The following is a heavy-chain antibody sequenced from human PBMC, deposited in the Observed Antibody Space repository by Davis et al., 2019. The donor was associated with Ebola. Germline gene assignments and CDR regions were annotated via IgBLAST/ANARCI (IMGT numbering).Heavy chain of an antibody. CDR1: GYTFTSYY. V-gene: IGHV1-46*01. CDR2: INPSDGNT. CDR3: ARDDTGYSSNLGRFRDHPFDL. D-gene: IGHD4-11*01. J-gene: IGHJ3*01. Sequence: AASVKVSCKASGYTFTSYYMHWVRQAPGQGLEWMGIINPSDGNTNYAQKFQGRVTMTRDTSTTTVYMELSSPRSEDTAVYYCARDDTGYSSNLGRFRDHPFDLWGQGTMVTVSS.